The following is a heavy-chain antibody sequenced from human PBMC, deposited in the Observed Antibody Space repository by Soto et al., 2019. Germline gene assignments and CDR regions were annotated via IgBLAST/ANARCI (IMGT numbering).Heavy chain of an antibody. CDR3: ARKLIAASGTFDY. CDR2: INPNTGVT. J-gene: IGHJ4*02. CDR1: GYTFTGYY. Sequence: GASVKVSCKASGYTFTGYYLHWVRQAPGRGLEWMGWINPNTGVTSFAQNFQGRVTMTRDTSIRTAYMELSWLRSDDTAIYYCARKLIAASGTFDYWGQGTLVTVSS. D-gene: IGHD6-13*01. V-gene: IGHV1-2*02.